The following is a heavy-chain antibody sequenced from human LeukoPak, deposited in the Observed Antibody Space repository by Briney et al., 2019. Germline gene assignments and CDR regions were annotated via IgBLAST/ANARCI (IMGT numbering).Heavy chain of an antibody. CDR3: ARGRVHSWSDAFDI. V-gene: IGHV1-2*02. Sequence: ASVKVFCKASGYTFTGHYMHWVRQAPGQGLEWMGWIHSDSGGTKYAQKFQGSVIMTRVTSISTAYMDLSRLKSDDTAVYYCARGRVHSWSDAFDIWGQGTTVTVSS. CDR2: IHSDSGGT. CDR1: GYTFTGHY. D-gene: IGHD1-1*01. J-gene: IGHJ3*02.